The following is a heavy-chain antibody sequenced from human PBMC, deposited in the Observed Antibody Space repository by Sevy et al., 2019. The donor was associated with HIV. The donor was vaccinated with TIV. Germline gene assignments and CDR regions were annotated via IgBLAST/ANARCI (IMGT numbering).Heavy chain of an antibody. CDR2: ISSSSSYI. J-gene: IGHJ6*02. CDR3: ARDGRYSSSSGKGASYYYYYGMDV. V-gene: IGHV3-21*01. CDR1: GFTFSSYS. D-gene: IGHD6-13*01. Sequence: GGSLRLSCAASGFTFSSYSMNWVRQAPGKGLEWVSSISSSSSYIYYADSVKGRLTISRDNAKNSLYMQMNSLRAEDTAVYYCARDGRYSSSSGKGASYYYYYGMDVWGQGTTVTVSS.